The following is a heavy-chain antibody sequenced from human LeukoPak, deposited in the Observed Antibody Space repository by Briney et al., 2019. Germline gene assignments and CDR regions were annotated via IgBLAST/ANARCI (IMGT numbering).Heavy chain of an antibody. Sequence: SVKVSCKASGYTFTSYGISWVRQAPGQGLEWMGGIIPIFGTANYAQKFQGRVTITADESTSTAYMELSSLRSEDTAVYYCARESSSGSYFADAFDIWGQGTMVTVSS. V-gene: IGHV1-69*13. CDR1: GYTFTSYG. D-gene: IGHD1-26*01. J-gene: IGHJ3*02. CDR2: IIPIFGTA. CDR3: ARESSSGSYFADAFDI.